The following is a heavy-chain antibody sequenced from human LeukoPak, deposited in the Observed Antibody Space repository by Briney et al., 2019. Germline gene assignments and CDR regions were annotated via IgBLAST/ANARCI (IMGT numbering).Heavy chain of an antibody. CDR3: ARDFWSGSVGFDP. CDR2: ISHSGST. J-gene: IGHJ5*02. V-gene: IGHV4-34*01. Sequence: SETLSLTCAVSGGSVIGYYWSWIRQPPGKGPEWIGKISHSGSTNYNPSLKSRVTISVDASKNQFALTLRSLTAADTAVYYCARDFWSGSVGFDPWGQGTLVTVSS. CDR1: GGSVIGYY. D-gene: IGHD3-3*01.